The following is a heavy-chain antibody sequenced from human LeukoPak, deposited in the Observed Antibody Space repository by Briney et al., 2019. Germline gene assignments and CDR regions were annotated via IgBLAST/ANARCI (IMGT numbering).Heavy chain of an antibody. V-gene: IGHV4-4*07. CDR3: ARLGGTTSSRPRPYNWFDP. CDR2: IYTSGST. D-gene: IGHD3-10*01. J-gene: IGHJ5*02. Sequence: PSETLSLTCTVSGGSISSYYWSWIRQPAGKGLEWIGRIYTSGSTNYNPSLKSRVTMSVDTSKNQFSLKLSSVTAADTAVYYCARLGGTTSSRPRPYNWFDPWGQGTLVTVSS. CDR1: GGSISSYY.